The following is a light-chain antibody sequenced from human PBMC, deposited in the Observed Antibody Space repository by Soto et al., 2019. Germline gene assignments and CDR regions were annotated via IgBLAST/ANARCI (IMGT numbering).Light chain of an antibody. V-gene: IGKV4-1*01. CDR3: QQYYSTPQGT. J-gene: IGKJ2*01. Sequence: DIVMTQSPDSLAVSLGERATINCKSSQSVLYSSNNKNYLAWYQQKPGQPPKLLIYWASTRESGVPDRFSGSGSGTDFTLTISSLQADDVAVYYCQQYYSTPQGTFGQGTKLEIK. CDR2: WAS. CDR1: QSVLYSSNNKNY.